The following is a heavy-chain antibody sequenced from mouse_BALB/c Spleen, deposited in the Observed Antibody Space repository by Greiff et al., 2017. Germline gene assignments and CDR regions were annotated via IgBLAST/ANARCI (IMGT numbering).Heavy chain of an antibody. CDR3: ARCEAPATSFDY. V-gene: IGHV3-8*02. J-gene: IGHJ2*01. CDR1: GDSITSGY. Sequence: EVKLMESGPSLVKPSQTLSLTCSVTGDSITSGYWNWIRKFPGNKLEYMGYISYIGSTYYNPSLKSRISSTRDTSKNQYYLQLNSVTTEDTATYYCARCEAPATSFDYWGQGTTLTVSS. D-gene: IGHD3-1*01. CDR2: ISYIGST.